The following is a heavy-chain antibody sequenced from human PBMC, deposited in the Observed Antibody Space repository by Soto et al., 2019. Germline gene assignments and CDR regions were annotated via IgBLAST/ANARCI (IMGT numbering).Heavy chain of an antibody. CDR3: AKVYTSGCRWSWHYYSDY. CDR2: ISGSGGST. D-gene: IGHD1-26*01. V-gene: IGHV3-23*01. CDR1: GFTFSSYA. Sequence: EVQLLESGGGLVQPGGSLRLSCAASGFTFSSYAMSWVRQAPGKGLEWVSAISGSGGSTYYAGSVKGRFTISRQNSKNTVNPKMNSSRAEETATYYCAKVYTSGCRWSWHYYSDYWGQGTLVTVSS. J-gene: IGHJ4*02.